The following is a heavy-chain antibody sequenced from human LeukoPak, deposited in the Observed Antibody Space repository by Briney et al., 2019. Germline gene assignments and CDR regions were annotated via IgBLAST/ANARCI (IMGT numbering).Heavy chain of an antibody. CDR2: IHYSGST. CDR3: ARGADSSGYPTYYYYGMDV. D-gene: IGHD3-22*01. V-gene: IGHV4-59*01. Sequence: SSETLSLTCTVSGGSLSNYFWSWIRQPPGTGLEWIGYIHYSGSTNYNPSLKSRVTISVDTSKNQFSLKLSSVTAADTAVYYCARGADSSGYPTYYYYGMDVWGQGTTVTVSS. CDR1: GGSLSNYF. J-gene: IGHJ6*02.